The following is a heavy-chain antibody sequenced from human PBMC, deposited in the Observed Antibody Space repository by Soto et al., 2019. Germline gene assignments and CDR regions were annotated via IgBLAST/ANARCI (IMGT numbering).Heavy chain of an antibody. CDR3: ARVGIAAADVWFDP. J-gene: IGHJ5*02. CDR2: IYYSGST. D-gene: IGHD6-13*01. V-gene: IGHV4-31*03. Sequence: SETLSLTCTVSGGSISSGGYYWSWIRQHPGKGLEWIGYIYYSGSTYYNPSLKSRVTISVDTSKNQFSLELSSVTAADTAVYYCARVGIAAADVWFDPWGQGTLVTVSS. CDR1: GGSISSGGYY.